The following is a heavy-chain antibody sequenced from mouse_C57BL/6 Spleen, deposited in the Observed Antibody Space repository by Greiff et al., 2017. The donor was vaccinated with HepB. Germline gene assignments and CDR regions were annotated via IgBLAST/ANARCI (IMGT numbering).Heavy chain of an antibody. V-gene: IGHV1-64*01. D-gene: IGHD2-2*01. Sequence: VQLQQSGAELVKPGASVKLSCKASGYTFTSYWMHWVKQRPGQGLEWIGMIHPNSGSTNYNEKFKSKATLTVDTSSSTAYMQLSSLTSEYSAVYCWARDRVTTVPYAMDYWGQGTSVTVSS. J-gene: IGHJ4*01. CDR2: IHPNSGST. CDR1: GYTFTSYW. CDR3: ARDRVTTVPYAMDY.